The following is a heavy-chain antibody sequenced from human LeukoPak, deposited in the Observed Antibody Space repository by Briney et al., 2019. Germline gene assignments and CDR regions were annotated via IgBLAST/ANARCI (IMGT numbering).Heavy chain of an antibody. CDR3: ARDRPTNWGITHYYYYYMDV. V-gene: IGHV4-4*07. CDR1: GGSISSYY. Sequence: PSETLSLTCTVSGGSISSYYWSWIRQPAGKGLEWIGRIYTSGSTNYNPSLKSRVTMSVDTSKNQFSLKLSSVTAADTAVYYCARDRPTNWGITHYYYYYMDVWGKGTTVTVSS. J-gene: IGHJ6*03. CDR2: IYTSGST. D-gene: IGHD7-27*01.